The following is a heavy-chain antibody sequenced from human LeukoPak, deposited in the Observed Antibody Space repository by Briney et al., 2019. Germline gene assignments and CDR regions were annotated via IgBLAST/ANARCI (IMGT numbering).Heavy chain of an antibody. Sequence: PGGSLRLSCAASGFTFSSYGMHWVRQASGKGLEWVAVIWYDGSNKYYADSVKGRFTISRDNSKNTLYLQMNSLRAEDTAVYYCARDILMFSGSYYTYYYYGMDVWGQGTTVTVSS. D-gene: IGHD3-10*01. CDR3: ARDILMFSGSYYTYYYYGMDV. CDR2: IWYDGSNK. J-gene: IGHJ6*02. CDR1: GFTFSSYG. V-gene: IGHV3-33*01.